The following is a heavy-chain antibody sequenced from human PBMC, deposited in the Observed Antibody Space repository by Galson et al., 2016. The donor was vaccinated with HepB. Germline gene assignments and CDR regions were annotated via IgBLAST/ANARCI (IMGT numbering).Heavy chain of an antibody. J-gene: IGHJ5*02. Sequence: QSGAEVKKPGESLKISCKGSGYTFTNYWIGWVRQMPGKGLEWMGITYPGDSDTRYNPSSQGQVTIPADKSSSTAYLQWRSLKASDTGRYYCARHGGIASAGSGDYNWFGPWGQGTLVTVSS. CDR1: GYTFTNYW. CDR3: ARHGGIASAGSGDYNWFGP. V-gene: IGHV5-51*01. CDR2: TYPGDSDT. D-gene: IGHD6-13*01.